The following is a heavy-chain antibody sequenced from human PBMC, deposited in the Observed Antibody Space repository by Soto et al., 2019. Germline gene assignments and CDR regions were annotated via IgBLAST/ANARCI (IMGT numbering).Heavy chain of an antibody. J-gene: IGHJ6*03. V-gene: IGHV4-34*01. CDR2: INDRGNI. CDR1: GGSFSGYQ. CDR3: ARGLILWFGELSRRGGYYCCVDV. D-gene: IGHD3-10*01. Sequence: QVQLQQWGAGLLKPSETLSLTCAVYGGSFSGYQWSWIRQTPGKGLEWIGEINDRGNIKYNPSLKSRVKIFLDTPKKQISLKLSSVTAADTAVYYCARGLILWFGELSRRGGYYCCVDVWGKGTTVIVSS.